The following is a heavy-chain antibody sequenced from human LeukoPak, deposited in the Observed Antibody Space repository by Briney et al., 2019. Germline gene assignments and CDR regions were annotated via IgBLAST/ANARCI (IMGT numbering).Heavy chain of an antibody. D-gene: IGHD5-24*01. CDR2: IYHSGST. J-gene: IGHJ4*02. CDR3: ARDRDGYNSLDY. V-gene: IGHV4-30-2*01. Sequence: SETLSLTCAVSGGSISSGGYSWSWIRQPPGKGLEWIGYIYHSGSTYYNPSLKSRVTISVDTSKNQFSLKLSSVTAADTAVYYCARDRDGYNSLDYWGQGTLVTVSS. CDR1: GGSISSGGYS.